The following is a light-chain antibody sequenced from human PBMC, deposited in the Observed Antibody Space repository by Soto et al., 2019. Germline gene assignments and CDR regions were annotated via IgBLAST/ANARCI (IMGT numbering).Light chain of an antibody. CDR1: QSVGSNY. CDR3: QQRSSWPIT. J-gene: IGKJ5*01. CDR2: GAS. Sequence: EMVLTQFPGTLSLSPGEGSTLSXXASQSVGSNYLAWYQQRPGQPPNLLIFGASHRAPDIPDRFSGSGSGTDFTLTISSLEPEDFAVYYCQQRSSWPITFGQGTRLEI. V-gene: IGKV3D-20*02.